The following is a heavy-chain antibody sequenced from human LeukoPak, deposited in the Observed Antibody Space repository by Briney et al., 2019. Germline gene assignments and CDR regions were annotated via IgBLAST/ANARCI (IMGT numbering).Heavy chain of an antibody. CDR3: AKTHSSSGRLRADDFDY. V-gene: IGHV3-23*01. Sequence: GGSLRLSCAASGFTFSSYAMSWVRQAPGKGLEWVSAISGSGGSTYYADSVKGRFTISRDNSKNTLYLQMNSLRAEDTAVYYCAKTHSSSGRLRADDFDYWGQGTLVTVSS. D-gene: IGHD6-6*01. CDR1: GFTFSSYA. CDR2: ISGSGGST. J-gene: IGHJ4*02.